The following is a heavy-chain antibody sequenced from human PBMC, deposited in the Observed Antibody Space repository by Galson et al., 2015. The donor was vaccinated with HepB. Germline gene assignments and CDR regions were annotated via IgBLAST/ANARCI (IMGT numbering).Heavy chain of an antibody. J-gene: IGHJ4*02. V-gene: IGHV3-21*01. CDR1: GFTFSSYS. CDR2: ISSSSSYI. Sequence: SLRLSCAASGFTFSSYSMNWVRQAPGKGLEWVSSISSSSSYIYYADSVKGRFTISRDNAKNSLYLQMNSLRAEDTAVYYCARGREGDIAVADLYWGQGTLVTVSS. CDR3: ARGREGDIAVADLY. D-gene: IGHD6-19*01.